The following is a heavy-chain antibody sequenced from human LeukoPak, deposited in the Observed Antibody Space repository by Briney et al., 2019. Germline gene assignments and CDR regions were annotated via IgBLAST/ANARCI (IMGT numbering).Heavy chain of an antibody. CDR3: ARDLGRDGYNFYFDY. Sequence: SGGSLRLSCAASGFTFSSYGMHWVRQAPGKGLEWVAVIWYDGSNKYYADSVKGRFTISRDNSKNTLYLQMNSLRAEDTAVYYCARDLGRDGYNFYFDYWGQGTLVTVSS. CDR1: GFTFSSYG. CDR2: IWYDGSNK. J-gene: IGHJ4*02. V-gene: IGHV3-33*01. D-gene: IGHD5-24*01.